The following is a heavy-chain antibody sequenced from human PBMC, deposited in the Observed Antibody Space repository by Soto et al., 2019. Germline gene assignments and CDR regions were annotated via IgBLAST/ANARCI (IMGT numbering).Heavy chain of an antibody. Sequence: QVQLLQSGAEVKKPGASVRISCKSSANTFINNYINWVRQAPGQRLEWLGVFNPRGGTTRYAQKFQGRVTMTGDTSTRTVFMELSNLKSEDTAVYYCARVYGLVQYDDFWSGYYDYWGQGTLVIVSS. V-gene: IGHV1-46*01. CDR1: ANTFINNY. D-gene: IGHD3-3*01. CDR3: ARVYGLVQYDDFWSGYYDY. J-gene: IGHJ4*02. CDR2: FNPRGGTT.